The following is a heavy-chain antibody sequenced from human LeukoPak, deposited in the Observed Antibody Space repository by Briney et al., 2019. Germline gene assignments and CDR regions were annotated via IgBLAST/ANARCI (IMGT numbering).Heavy chain of an antibody. Sequence: PGGSLRLSCAASGFTFSSYAMSWVRQAPGKGLEWVSAISGSGGSTYYADSVKGRFTISRDNSKNTLYLQMNSLRAEDTAVYYCAKGYDFWSGYWVVDYWGQGTLVAVSS. D-gene: IGHD3-3*01. CDR1: GFTFSSYA. CDR2: ISGSGGST. J-gene: IGHJ4*02. V-gene: IGHV3-23*01. CDR3: AKGYDFWSGYWVVDY.